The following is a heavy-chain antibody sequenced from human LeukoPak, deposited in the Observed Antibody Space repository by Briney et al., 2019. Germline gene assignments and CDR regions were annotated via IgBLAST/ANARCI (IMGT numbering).Heavy chain of an antibody. CDR3: AKGDRPTTTVTTTIDY. Sequence: GGSLRLSCAASGFTYSSYGMHWVRQAPGKGLEWVAVISYDGSNKYYADSVKGRFTISRDNSKNTLYLQMNSLRAEDTALYYCAKGDRPTTTVTTTIDYWGQGTLVTVSS. CDR2: ISYDGSNK. CDR1: GFTYSSYG. V-gene: IGHV3-30*18. J-gene: IGHJ4*02. D-gene: IGHD4-17*01.